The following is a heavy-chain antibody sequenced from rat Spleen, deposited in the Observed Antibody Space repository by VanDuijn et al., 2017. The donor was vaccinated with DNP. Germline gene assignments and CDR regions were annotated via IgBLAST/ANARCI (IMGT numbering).Heavy chain of an antibody. CDR3: ARLGGD. D-gene: IGHD5-1*01. J-gene: IGHJ2*01. CDR1: GYSITSNY. V-gene: IGHV3-1*01. Sequence: EVQLQESGPGLVKPSQSLSLTCDVTGYSITSNYWGWIRKFPGNQMEWMGYISYSGNTNYNPSLKSRISITRDTSKNQFFLQLNSVSPEDTATYYCARLGGDWGQGVMVTVSS. CDR2: ISYSGNT.